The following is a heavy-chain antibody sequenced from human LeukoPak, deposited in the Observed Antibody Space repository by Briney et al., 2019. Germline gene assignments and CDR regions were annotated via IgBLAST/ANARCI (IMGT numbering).Heavy chain of an antibody. J-gene: IGHJ4*02. V-gene: IGHV1-46*01. CDR2: INPSGGST. CDR3: ARGGSSLPFDY. Sequence: AASVKVSCKASGYPFSDYYLHWVRQAPGQGLKWMGIINPSGGSTSYAQKYQDRVTMTRDTSTSMVYMNLSSLKSEDTAVYYCARGGSSLPFDYWGQGTLVTVSS. CDR1: GYPFSDYY. D-gene: IGHD2-15*01.